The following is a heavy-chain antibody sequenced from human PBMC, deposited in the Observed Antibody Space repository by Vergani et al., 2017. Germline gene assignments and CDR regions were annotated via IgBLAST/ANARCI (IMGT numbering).Heavy chain of an antibody. Sequence: EVQLVESGGGLVQPGGSLRLSCAASGFTVSNNYMSWVREAPGKGLEWVSVIYSGVSTYYADSVKGRITISRDNSKNTRYLQMNSLRAEDTAVYYCVGGWERRLHWGQGTLVTVSS. CDR1: GFTVSNNY. CDR3: VGGWERRLH. D-gene: IGHD1-26*01. CDR2: IYSGVST. J-gene: IGHJ4*02. V-gene: IGHV3-66*02.